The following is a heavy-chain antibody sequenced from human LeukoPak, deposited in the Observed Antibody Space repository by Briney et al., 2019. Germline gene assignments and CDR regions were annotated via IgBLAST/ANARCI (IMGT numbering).Heavy chain of an antibody. D-gene: IGHD2-15*01. V-gene: IGHV3-7*05. CDR2: IKQDGSET. J-gene: IGHJ4*02. CDR1: GFTFSTFW. CDR3: VRGGWWYEY. Sequence: GGALRLSCAASGFTFSTFWMRWVRQAPGRELEWMASIKQDGSETFYVDSVKGRFTISRDNAKYSLYLQMNSLGAEDTAVYYCVRGGWWYEYWGQGTLVTVSS.